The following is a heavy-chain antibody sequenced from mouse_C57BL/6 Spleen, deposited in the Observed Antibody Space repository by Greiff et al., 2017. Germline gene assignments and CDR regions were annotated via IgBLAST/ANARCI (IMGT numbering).Heavy chain of an antibody. Sequence: VHVKQSGAELVRPGASVKLSCTASGFNIKDYYMHWVKQRPEQGLEWIGRIDPEDGDTEYAPKFQGKATMTADTSSNTAYLQLSSLTSEDTAVYYCTTPIDYDYSWFAYWGQGTLVTVSA. V-gene: IGHV14-1*01. J-gene: IGHJ3*01. CDR3: TTPIDYDYSWFAY. CDR2: IDPEDGDT. CDR1: GFNIKDYY. D-gene: IGHD2-4*01.